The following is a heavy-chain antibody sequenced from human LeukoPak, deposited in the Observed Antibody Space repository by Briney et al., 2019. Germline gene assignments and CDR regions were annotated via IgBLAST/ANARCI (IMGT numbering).Heavy chain of an antibody. J-gene: IGHJ4*02. D-gene: IGHD5-12*01. CDR2: INSDGSST. Sequence: GGSLRLSCAASGFTFSSYWMHWVRQAPGKGLVWVSRINSDGSSTSYADSVKGRFTISRDNAKNTLYLQMNSLRAEDTAVYYCASCPNSGYVRDYWGQGTLVTVSS. CDR3: ASCPNSGYVRDY. V-gene: IGHV3-74*01. CDR1: GFTFSSYW.